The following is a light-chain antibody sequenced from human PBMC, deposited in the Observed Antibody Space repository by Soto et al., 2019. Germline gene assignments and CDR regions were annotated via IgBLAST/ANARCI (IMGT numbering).Light chain of an antibody. J-gene: IGKJ1*01. V-gene: IGKV3-20*01. CDR3: QQYSTSPWT. CDR1: QSVVSNY. Sequence: EIVLTQSPGTLSLSPGERATLSCRASQSVVSNYLAWYQQKPGQAPRLLIYAASSRVTGIPDRFSGSGSGTDFTLTISRLEPEDFAVYYCQQYSTSPWTFGQGTKVEIK. CDR2: AAS.